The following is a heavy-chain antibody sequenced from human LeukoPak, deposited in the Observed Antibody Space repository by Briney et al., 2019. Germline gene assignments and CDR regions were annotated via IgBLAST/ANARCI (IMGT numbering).Heavy chain of an antibody. Sequence: SVKVSCKASGGTFSSYAISWVRQAPGQGLEWMGGIIPMFGSANSAQKFQGRVTITADESTSTAYMELSSLRSEGTAVYYCARAYGSGSPFLYWGQGTLVTVSS. CDR2: IIPMFGSA. V-gene: IGHV1-69*01. CDR3: ARAYGSGSPFLY. CDR1: GGTFSSYA. D-gene: IGHD3-10*01. J-gene: IGHJ4*02.